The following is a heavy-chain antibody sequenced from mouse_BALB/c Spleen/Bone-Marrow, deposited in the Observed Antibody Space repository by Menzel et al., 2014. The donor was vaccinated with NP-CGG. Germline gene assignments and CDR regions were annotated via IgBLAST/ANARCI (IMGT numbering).Heavy chain of an antibody. V-gene: IGHV1S81*02. CDR2: INPSNGGT. CDR3: TRSRRAMDY. Sequence: QVQLQQSGAELVKPGASVKLSCKASGYTFSSDYMYWVKQRPGQGLEWIGEINPSNGGTNFNEKFKSKATLTVDKSSSTAYMQLSSLTSGDSAVYFCTRSRRAMDYWGQGTSVTVSP. CDR1: GYTFSSDY. J-gene: IGHJ4*01. D-gene: IGHD2-12*01.